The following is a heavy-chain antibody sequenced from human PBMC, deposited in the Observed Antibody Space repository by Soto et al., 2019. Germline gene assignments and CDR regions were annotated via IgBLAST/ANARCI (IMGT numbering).Heavy chain of an antibody. CDR2: INHRGSI. CDR1: GGSFSGYY. V-gene: IGHV4-34*01. J-gene: IGHJ6*02. Sequence: QVQLQQWGAGLLKPSETLSLNCAVYGGSFSGYYWSWIRQPPGKGLEWIGEINHRGSINYKPFLKSRVTMSVDTSKNQFSQKLNSVTAADPAVFYCARGSRRRIPAASGRDYYYHGLDVWGQGTAVTVSS. CDR3: ARGSRRRIPAASGRDYYYHGLDV. D-gene: IGHD2-15*01.